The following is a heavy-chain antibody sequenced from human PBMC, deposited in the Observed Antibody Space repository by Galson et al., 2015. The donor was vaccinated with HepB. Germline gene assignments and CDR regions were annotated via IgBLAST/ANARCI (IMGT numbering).Heavy chain of an antibody. CDR3: ARDSYDFWSGYNGVYIDY. CDR1: GFTFSSYS. J-gene: IGHJ4*02. V-gene: IGHV3-21*01. Sequence: SLRLSCAASGFTFSSYSMNWVRQAPGKGLEWVSSISSSSSYIYYADSVKGRFTISRDNAKNSLYLQMNSLRAEDTAVYYCARDSYDFWSGYNGVYIDYWGQGTLVTVSS. CDR2: ISSSSSYI. D-gene: IGHD3-3*01.